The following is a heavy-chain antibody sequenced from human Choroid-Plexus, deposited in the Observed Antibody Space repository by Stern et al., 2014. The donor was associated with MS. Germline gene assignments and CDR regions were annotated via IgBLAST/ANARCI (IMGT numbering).Heavy chain of an antibody. CDR2: ISSTGDKS. D-gene: IGHD3-16*01. J-gene: IGHJ4*02. Sequence: EVQLLESGGGLVRPGGSLRLSCAASGLTLSNCAMSWVRQAPGKGLEWVSAISSTGDKSLYADSVRGRFTVSRDVSKNTLFLQMNSLRVEDTAVYYCAKEIRPNDYWGQGTLVTVSS. V-gene: IGHV3-23*01. CDR1: GLTLSNCA. CDR3: AKEIRPNDY.